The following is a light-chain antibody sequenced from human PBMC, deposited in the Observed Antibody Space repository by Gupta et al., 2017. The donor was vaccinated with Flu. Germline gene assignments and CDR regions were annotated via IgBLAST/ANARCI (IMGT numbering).Light chain of an antibody. CDR3: QTWDRTTWV. J-gene: IGLJ3*02. Sequence: SYELTQPPSVSLSPGQTASITCSGDRLEDKYVSWHQQKPGQSPVLVIYQDSKRPSGIPERVSGSNSGHTATLTSSGAQTQDESYYYCQTWDRTTWVFGGGTKLTVL. CDR1: RLEDKY. V-gene: IGLV3-1*01. CDR2: QDS.